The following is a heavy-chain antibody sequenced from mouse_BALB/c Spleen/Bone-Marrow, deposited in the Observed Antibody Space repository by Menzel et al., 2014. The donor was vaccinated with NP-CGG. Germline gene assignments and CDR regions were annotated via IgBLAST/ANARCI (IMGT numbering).Heavy chain of an antibody. Sequence: VQGVESGAELVRPGSSVKISCKASGYAFSIYWMNWVKQRPGQGLEWIGQIYPGDDDTDYNGKFKGKATLTADRSSSTAYMQLNSLTSEDSAVYFCARGGISIDYWGQGTTLTVSS. CDR3: ARGGISIDY. CDR1: GYAFSIYW. J-gene: IGHJ2*01. V-gene: IGHV1-80*01. CDR2: IYPGDDDT.